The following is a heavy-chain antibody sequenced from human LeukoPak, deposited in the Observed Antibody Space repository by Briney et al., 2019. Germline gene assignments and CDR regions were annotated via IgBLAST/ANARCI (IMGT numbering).Heavy chain of an antibody. CDR1: GFTFSNYA. J-gene: IGHJ4*02. Sequence: GGSLRLCCAASGFTFSNYAMSWVRQAPGKGLEWVSSISGDGGSTYYADSVKGRFTISRDNSKNTVYLQMNSPTAEDTAIYYCAKNRGYCSGGSCYGDYWGQGTLVTVSS. CDR2: ISGDGGST. CDR3: AKNRGYCSGGSCYGDY. V-gene: IGHV3-23*01. D-gene: IGHD2-15*01.